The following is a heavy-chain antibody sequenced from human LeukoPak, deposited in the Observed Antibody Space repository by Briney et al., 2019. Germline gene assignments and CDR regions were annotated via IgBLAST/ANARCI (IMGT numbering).Heavy chain of an antibody. CDR1: GFTFSGSA. CDR2: IRSKANSYAT. D-gene: IGHD6-13*01. V-gene: IGHV3-73*01. Sequence: PGGSLRLSCAVSGFTFSGSAMHWVRQASGKGLEWVGRIRSKANSYATAYAASVKGRFTISRDDSKNTAYLQMNSLKTEDTAVYYCTSSIAAAGNYYYGMDVWGQGTTVTVSS. CDR3: TSSIAAAGNYYYGMDV. J-gene: IGHJ6*02.